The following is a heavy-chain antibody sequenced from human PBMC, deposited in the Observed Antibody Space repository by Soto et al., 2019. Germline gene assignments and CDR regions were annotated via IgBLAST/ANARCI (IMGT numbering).Heavy chain of an antibody. CDR3: TTKKSTRMVRGVIQAALFDY. CDR1: GFTFSNAW. D-gene: IGHD3-10*01. CDR2: IKSKTDGGTT. Sequence: GGSLRLSCAASGFTFSNAWMSWVRQAPGKGLEWVGRIKSKTDGGTTDYAAPVKGRFTISRDDSKNTLYLQLNSLKTEDTAVYYCTTKKSTRMVRGVIQAALFDYWGQGTLVTVSS. J-gene: IGHJ4*02. V-gene: IGHV3-15*01.